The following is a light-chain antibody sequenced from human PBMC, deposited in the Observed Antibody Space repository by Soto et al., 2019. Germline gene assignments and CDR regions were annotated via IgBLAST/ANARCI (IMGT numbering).Light chain of an antibody. CDR2: GAS. J-gene: IGKJ1*01. CDR3: QQYGSSPWT. CDR1: QSVNSNY. Sequence: EIVLTQSPATLSLSPGERATLSCRASQSVNSNYLAWYQQRPGQAPRLHIYGASSRAAGIPDRFSGSGSGTDFTLTVSRLEPEDFAVYYCQQYGSSPWTFGQGTKVDIK. V-gene: IGKV3-20*01.